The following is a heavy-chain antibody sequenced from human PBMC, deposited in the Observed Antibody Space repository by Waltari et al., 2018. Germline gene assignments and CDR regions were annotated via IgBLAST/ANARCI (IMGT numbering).Heavy chain of an antibody. Sequence: QVQLVQSGAEVKKPGSSVKVSCKAFGGTFRSSAITWVRQAPGQGLEWMGRIITMFGTTNYAQKFQGRVTITADKSTSTAYMELSGLRSEDTAVYYCARDPPGRGYYHTYYMDVWGKGTTVTISS. V-gene: IGHV1-69*13. CDR1: GGTFRSSA. D-gene: IGHD2-8*02. J-gene: IGHJ6*03. CDR3: ARDPPGRGYYHTYYMDV. CDR2: IITMFGTT.